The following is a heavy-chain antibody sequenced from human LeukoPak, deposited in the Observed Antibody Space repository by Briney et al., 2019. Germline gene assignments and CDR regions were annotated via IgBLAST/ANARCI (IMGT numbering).Heavy chain of an antibody. CDR1: GFPFNTYS. CDR2: ISASGGTT. D-gene: IGHD6-13*01. J-gene: IGHJ4*02. Sequence: GSLKLSFSTSGFPFNTYSMNLVRPAPGEGLEGVSGISASGGTTYYADSVKGRFTISRDNSKNTLYLQMNSLRGEDTAVYYCAKDKAPGSWHTPSDYWGQGTLVTVSS. CDR3: AKDKAPGSWHTPSDY. V-gene: IGHV3-23*01.